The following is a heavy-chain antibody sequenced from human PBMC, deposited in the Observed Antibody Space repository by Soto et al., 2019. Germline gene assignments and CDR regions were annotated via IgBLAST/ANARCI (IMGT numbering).Heavy chain of an antibody. CDR1: GYSFSRYG. D-gene: IGHD5-12*01. Sequence: APVKVSCKASGYSFSRYGIRRGRKAPGQGLEWMGWISAYNGNTNYAQKLQGRVTMTTDTSTSTAYMELRSLRSDDTAVYYCARLGLPLYYYYGMDVWGQGTTVTVSS. J-gene: IGHJ6*02. CDR3: ARLGLPLYYYYGMDV. CDR2: ISAYNGNT. V-gene: IGHV1-18*01.